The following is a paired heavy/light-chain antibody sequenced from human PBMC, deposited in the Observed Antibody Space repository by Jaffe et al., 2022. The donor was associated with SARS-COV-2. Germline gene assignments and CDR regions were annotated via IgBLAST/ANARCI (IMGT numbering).Light chain of an antibody. CDR3: QQSYSAPWT. CDR1: QSISSY. Sequence: DIQMTQSPSSLSASVGDRVTITCRASQSISSYLNWYQQTPGKAPKLLIYAASSLQSDVPSRFSGSGSGTDFTLTISSLQPEDFATYYCQQSYSAPWTFGQGTKVEIK. V-gene: IGKV1-39*01. CDR2: AAS. J-gene: IGKJ1*01.
Heavy chain of an antibody. J-gene: IGHJ6*03. D-gene: IGHD6-13*01. CDR1: GFTLSTYW. CDR3: SRGGAAAAIGGYYYYYMDV. V-gene: IGHV3-74*01. Sequence: EVQLVESGGGLVQPGGSLRLSCAASGFTLSTYWMHWVRQVPGKGLVWVSRINSDGTTTDYADSVKGRFTISRDNAKNTLYLQMNSLRAEDTAMYFCSRGGAAAAIGGYYYYYMDVWGKGTTVTVSS. CDR2: INSDGTTT.